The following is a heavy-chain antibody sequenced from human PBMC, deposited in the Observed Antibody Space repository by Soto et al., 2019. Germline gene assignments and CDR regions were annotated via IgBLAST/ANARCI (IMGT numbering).Heavy chain of an antibody. J-gene: IGHJ4*02. Sequence: TLSLTCAVSGVSISSGGYSWSWIRQPPGKALEWLALIYWDDGKRYGPSLKSRLTITKDTSKNQVVLTMTNMDPVDTATYYCAHKLNAPGKTFDYWGQGTLVTVSS. CDR3: AHKLNAPGKTFDY. CDR2: IYWDDGK. CDR1: GVSISSGGYS. V-gene: IGHV2-5*05.